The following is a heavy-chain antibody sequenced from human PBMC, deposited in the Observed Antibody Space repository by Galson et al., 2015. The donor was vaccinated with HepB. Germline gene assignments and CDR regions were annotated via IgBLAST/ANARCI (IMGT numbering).Heavy chain of an antibody. D-gene: IGHD3-10*01. CDR2: IKSKTDGGTT. CDR3: TTDFPRGAFDI. V-gene: IGHV3-15*01. J-gene: IGHJ3*02. CDR1: GFTFSNAW. Sequence: SLRLSCAASGFTFSNAWMSWIRQAPGKGLEWVGRIKSKTDGGTTDYAAPVKGRFTISRDDSKNTLYLQMNSLKTEDTAVYYCTTDFPRGAFDIWGQGTMVTVSS.